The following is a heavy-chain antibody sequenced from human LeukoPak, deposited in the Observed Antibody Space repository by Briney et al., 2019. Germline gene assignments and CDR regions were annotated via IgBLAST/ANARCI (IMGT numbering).Heavy chain of an antibody. J-gene: IGHJ4*02. Sequence: GGSLRLSCAASGFTFDDYGMSWVRQAPGKGLEWVSGINWNGGSTGYADSVKGRSTISRDNAKNSLYLQMNSLRAEDTALYYCARDFHYDSSGYPLPFDYWGQGTLVTVSS. CDR1: GFTFDDYG. CDR2: INWNGGST. V-gene: IGHV3-20*04. D-gene: IGHD3-22*01. CDR3: ARDFHYDSSGYPLPFDY.